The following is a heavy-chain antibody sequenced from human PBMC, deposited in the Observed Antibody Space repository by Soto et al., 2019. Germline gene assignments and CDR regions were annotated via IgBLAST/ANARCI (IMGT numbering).Heavy chain of an antibody. V-gene: IGHV1-3*04. Sequence: QVHLVQSGAEMKKPGASVKVSCKASGYTFTSYSIHWVRQAPGQRLEWMGWINTGNGHTKYSQMFQGRVTITRDTSAKTGYMELRSLRPEDTAVYYCARDRPVLWVEELVRSYYYGMEVWGQGTTVTVSS. D-gene: IGHD3-10*01. CDR2: INTGNGHT. J-gene: IGHJ6*02. CDR1: GYTFTSYS. CDR3: ARDRPVLWVEELVRSYYYGMEV.